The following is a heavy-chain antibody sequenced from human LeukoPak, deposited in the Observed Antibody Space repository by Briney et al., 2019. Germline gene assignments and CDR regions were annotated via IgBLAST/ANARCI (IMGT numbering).Heavy chain of an antibody. V-gene: IGHV1-69*01. Sequence: AASVKVSCKASGVTFSSYAISRVRQAPGQGLEWMGGIIPICGTANYAQKFQGRVTITADESTSTAYMELSSLRSEDTAVYYWARGGQQLVYVFDYWGQGTLVTVSS. CDR2: IIPICGTA. J-gene: IGHJ4*02. CDR1: GVTFSSYA. CDR3: ARGGQQLVYVFDY. D-gene: IGHD6-13*01.